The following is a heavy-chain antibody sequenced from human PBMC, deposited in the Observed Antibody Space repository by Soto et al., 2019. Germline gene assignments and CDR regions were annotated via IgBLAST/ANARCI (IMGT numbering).Heavy chain of an antibody. CDR2: IYYSGTT. Sequence: QLQLQESGPGLVKPSETLSLTCTVSGGSISSSTYSWGWIRQPPGKGLEWIANIYYSGTTSYNPSLKSRVTIAIDTSKNHFSLSLSSVTAADTAVYYCARRMVTATFDYWGQGTLVTVSS. J-gene: IGHJ4*02. V-gene: IGHV4-39*02. CDR1: GGSISSSTYS. D-gene: IGHD2-21*02. CDR3: ARRMVTATFDY.